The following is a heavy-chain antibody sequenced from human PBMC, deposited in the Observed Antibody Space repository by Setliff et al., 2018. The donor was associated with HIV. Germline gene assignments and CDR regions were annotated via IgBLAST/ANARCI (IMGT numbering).Heavy chain of an antibody. D-gene: IGHD3-10*01. CDR1: GYTSTGHF. Sequence: VASVKVSCKTAGYTSTGHFIHWMRQAPGQGLEWMGWINPNSGATDYAWRFEDRVTMTSDTSIRTVYMELSSLRSDDTAVYYCARDTAIGWYGESKMSDFWGQGTLVTVSS. CDR2: INPNSGAT. J-gene: IGHJ4*02. V-gene: IGHV1-2*02. CDR3: ARDTAIGWYGESKMSDF.